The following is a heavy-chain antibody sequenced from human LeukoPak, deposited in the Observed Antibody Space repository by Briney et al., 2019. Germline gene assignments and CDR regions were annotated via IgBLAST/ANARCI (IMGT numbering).Heavy chain of an antibody. V-gene: IGHV4-4*02. CDR2: IYRSGST. CDR3: ARAGLLAAGYFDY. CDR1: GGSINSSDW. J-gene: IGHJ4*02. D-gene: IGHD2-8*02. Sequence: SGTLSLTCAVSGGSINSSDWWSWVRQPPGKGLEWIGEIYRSGSTNYNPSLKSRVTISIDKSKNQFFLKLSSVTVADTAVYYCARAGLLAAGYFDYWGQGTLVTVSS.